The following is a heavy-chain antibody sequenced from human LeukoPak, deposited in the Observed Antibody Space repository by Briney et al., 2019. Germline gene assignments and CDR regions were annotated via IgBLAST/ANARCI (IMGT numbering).Heavy chain of an antibody. CDR2: INHSGST. CDR1: GGSFSGYY. Sequence: SSETLSLTCAVYGGSFSGYYWSWIRQPPGKGLEWIGEINHSGSTYYNPSLKSRVTISVDTSKNQFSLKLSSVTAADTAVYYCAREGGGNLKGVRAVAAPGPWGQGTLVTVSS. V-gene: IGHV4-34*01. D-gene: IGHD6-19*01. CDR3: AREGGGNLKGVRAVAAPGP. J-gene: IGHJ5*02.